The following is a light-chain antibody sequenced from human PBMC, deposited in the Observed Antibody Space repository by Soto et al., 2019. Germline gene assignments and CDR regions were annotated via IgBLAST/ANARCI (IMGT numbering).Light chain of an antibody. Sequence: QSALTQPASVSGSPGQSITISCTGTSSDVGGYNYVSWYQQHPGKAPKLMIYDVSNRPSGVSNRFSGSKSGNTASLTISWLQAEDEADSYCSSYTSRSTLVVFGGGTKLTVL. CDR1: SSDVGGYNY. CDR2: DVS. J-gene: IGLJ2*01. V-gene: IGLV2-14*01. CDR3: SSYTSRSTLVV.